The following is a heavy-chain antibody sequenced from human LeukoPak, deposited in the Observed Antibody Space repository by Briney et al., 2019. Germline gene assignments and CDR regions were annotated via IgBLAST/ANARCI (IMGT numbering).Heavy chain of an antibody. CDR2: ISSSSSYI. D-gene: IGHD6-6*01. CDR1: GFTSSSSS. CDR3: ARDKRAARPTYYFDY. V-gene: IGHV3-21*01. Sequence: GGSLRLSCAASGFTSSSSSMNWVRQAPGKGLEWVSSISSSSSYIYYADSVKGRFTISRDNAKNSLYLQMNSLRAEDTAVYYCARDKRAARPTYYFDYWGQGTLVTVSS. J-gene: IGHJ4*02.